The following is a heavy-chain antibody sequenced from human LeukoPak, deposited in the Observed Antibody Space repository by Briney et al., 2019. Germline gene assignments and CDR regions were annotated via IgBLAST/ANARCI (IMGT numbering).Heavy chain of an antibody. V-gene: IGHV3-11*01. CDR1: GFTFHDYY. CDR3: AKLFNMIVLFNAFDI. Sequence: GGSLRLSCAASGFTFHDYYMSWIRQAPGKGLEWVSYISSSATTTYYADSVKGRFTISRDNTKKSLYLQLTSLRAEDTAVYYCAKLFNMIVLFNAFDIWGQGTMVTVSS. CDR2: ISSSATTT. J-gene: IGHJ3*02. D-gene: IGHD3-22*01.